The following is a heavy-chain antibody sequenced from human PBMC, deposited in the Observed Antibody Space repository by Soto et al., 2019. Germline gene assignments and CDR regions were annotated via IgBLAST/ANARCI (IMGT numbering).Heavy chain of an antibody. CDR2: IYYSGST. J-gene: IGHJ5*02. CDR1: GGSIISYY. D-gene: IGHD5-18*01. Sequence: ASETLSLTCTVSGGSIISYYWSWIRQPPGKGLEWIGYIYYSGSTNYNPSLKSRVTISVDTSKNQFSLKLSSVTAADTAVYYCARALGYSYGNWFDPWGQGTLVTVSS. V-gene: IGHV4-59*01. CDR3: ARALGYSYGNWFDP.